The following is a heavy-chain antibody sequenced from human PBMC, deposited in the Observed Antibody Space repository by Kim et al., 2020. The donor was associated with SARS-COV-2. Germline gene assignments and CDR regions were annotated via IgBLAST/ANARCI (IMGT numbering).Heavy chain of an antibody. Sequence: YYNPSLQSRVTISVDTSKNQFSLKLSSVTAADTAVYYCAILNSSGRVVDYWGQGTLVTVSS. CDR3: AILNSSGRVVDY. J-gene: IGHJ4*02. D-gene: IGHD6-19*01. V-gene: IGHV4-31*02.